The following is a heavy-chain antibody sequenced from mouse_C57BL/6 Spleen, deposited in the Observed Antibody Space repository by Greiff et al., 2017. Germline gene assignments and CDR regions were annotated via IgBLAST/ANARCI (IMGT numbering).Heavy chain of an antibody. V-gene: IGHV1-62-2*01. CDR3: ARHEDLYGSSYGDAMDY. Sequence: QVQLKQSGAELVKPGASVKLSCKASGYTFTEYTIHWVKQRSGQGLEWIGWFYPGSGSIKYNEKFKDKATLTADKSSSTVYMELSRLTSEDSAVYFCARHEDLYGSSYGDAMDYWGQGTSVTVSS. CDR2: FYPGSGSI. D-gene: IGHD1-1*01. CDR1: GYTFTEYT. J-gene: IGHJ4*01.